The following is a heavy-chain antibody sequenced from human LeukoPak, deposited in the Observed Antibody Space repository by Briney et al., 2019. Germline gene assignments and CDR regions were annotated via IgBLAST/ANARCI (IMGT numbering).Heavy chain of an antibody. CDR1: GGSINAYY. CDR3: ARQPVNTAAFDI. V-gene: IGHV4-59*08. D-gene: IGHD5-18*01. Sequence: AETLSLTCTVSGGSINAYYWSWIRQPPEKALDGIAHVRDNGENNYNPSLKSRVAISVDTANNKISLRLNFVTAADTAIYYCARQPVNTAAFDIWGLGTMVTVSS. CDR2: VRDNGEN. J-gene: IGHJ3*02.